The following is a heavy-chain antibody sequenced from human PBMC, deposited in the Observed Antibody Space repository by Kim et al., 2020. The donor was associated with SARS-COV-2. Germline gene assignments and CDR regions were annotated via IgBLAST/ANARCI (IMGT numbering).Heavy chain of an antibody. J-gene: IGHJ4*02. CDR2: T. Sequence: TKYSQKFQGRITITRDTSASTAYMELSSLRSEDTAVYYCARSLSTVRLDYWGQGTLVTVSS. D-gene: IGHD6-6*01. CDR3: ARSLSTVRLDY. V-gene: IGHV1-3*01.